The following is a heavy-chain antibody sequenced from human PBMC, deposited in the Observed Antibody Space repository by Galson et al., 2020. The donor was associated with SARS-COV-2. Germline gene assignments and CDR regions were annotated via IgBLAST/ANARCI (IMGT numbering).Heavy chain of an antibody. CDR1: GFTFSDYY. CDR2: ISSSGSTI. V-gene: IGHV3-11*04. J-gene: IGHJ4*02. CDR3: ARGGSMVRGVIINTY. Sequence: GESLKISCAASGFTFSDYYMSWIRQAPGKGLEWVSYISSSGSTIYYADSVKGRFTISRDNAKNSLYLQMNSLRAEDTAVYYCARGGSMVRGVIINTYWGQGTLVTVSS. D-gene: IGHD3-10*01.